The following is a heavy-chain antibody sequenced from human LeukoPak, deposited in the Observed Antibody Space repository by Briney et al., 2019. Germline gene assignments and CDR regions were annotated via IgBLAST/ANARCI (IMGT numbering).Heavy chain of an antibody. V-gene: IGHV3-30*18. J-gene: IGHJ4*02. D-gene: IGHD6-13*01. CDR3: AKESRASSSWYVATGNYFDY. CDR2: ISYDGSNK. CDR1: GFTFSSYG. Sequence: PGRSLRLSCAASGFTFSSYGMHWVHQAPGKGLEWVAVISYDGSNKYYADSVKGRFTISRDNFKNTLYLQMNSLRAEDTAVYYCAKESRASSSWYVATGNYFDYWGQGTLVTVSS.